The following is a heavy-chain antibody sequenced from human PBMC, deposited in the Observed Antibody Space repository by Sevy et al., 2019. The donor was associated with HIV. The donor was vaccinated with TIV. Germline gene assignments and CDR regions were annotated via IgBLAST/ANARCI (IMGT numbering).Heavy chain of an antibody. Sequence: ASVKVSCKASGYTFNNFGISWVRQAPGQGLEWMGWISAYNGYTNYAQKFQGIVTMTTHTSTSTAYMELRSLRSDDTAVYHCARAFAILTGYPDNWLDPWGQGTLVTVSS. D-gene: IGHD3-9*01. CDR2: ISAYNGYT. CDR3: ARAFAILTGYPDNWLDP. CDR1: GYTFNNFG. J-gene: IGHJ5*02. V-gene: IGHV1-18*01.